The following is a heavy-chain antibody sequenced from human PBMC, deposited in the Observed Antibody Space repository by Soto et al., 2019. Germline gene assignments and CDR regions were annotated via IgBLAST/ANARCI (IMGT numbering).Heavy chain of an antibody. V-gene: IGHV1-69*13. D-gene: IGHD3-22*01. CDR3: ARRWDHYDSSGMRTWFDP. CDR1: GGTFSDYG. Sequence: ASVKVSCKASGGTFSDYGINWVRQAPGQGLEWMGGFIPIFGTPNYAQKFQGRVTITADESTSTAYMELSSLRSEDTAVYYCARRWDHYDSSGMRTWFDPWGQGTM. CDR2: FIPIFGTP. J-gene: IGHJ5*02.